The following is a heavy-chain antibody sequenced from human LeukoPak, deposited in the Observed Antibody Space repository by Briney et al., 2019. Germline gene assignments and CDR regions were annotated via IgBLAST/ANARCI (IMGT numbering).Heavy chain of an antibody. CDR1: GGSISGNY. J-gene: IGHJ4*02. CDR3: ARIIIGTVALDY. V-gene: IGHV4-59*08. D-gene: IGHD3-16*02. CDR2: IFYVGST. Sequence: SETLSLTCTVSGGSISGNYWSWIRQPLGKGLEWIGYIFYVGSTIYNPSLKSRVTISVDTSKSQFSLQLSSVTAADTAVYYCARIIIGTVALDYWGQGTLVTVSS.